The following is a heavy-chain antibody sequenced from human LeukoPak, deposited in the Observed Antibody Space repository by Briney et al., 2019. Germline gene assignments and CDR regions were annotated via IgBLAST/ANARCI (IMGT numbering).Heavy chain of an antibody. J-gene: IGHJ6*02. CDR1: GGSISTYY. Sequence: SETLSLTCTVPGGSISTYYWSWIRQPPGKGLEWVGYIYYSGSTNYNPSLKSRVTISVDTSKNQFSLKVSHVTAADTAVYYWARVEYYYGMDVWGQGTTVTISS. CDR2: IYYSGST. CDR3: ARVEYYYGMDV. V-gene: IGHV4-59*01. D-gene: IGHD5-24*01.